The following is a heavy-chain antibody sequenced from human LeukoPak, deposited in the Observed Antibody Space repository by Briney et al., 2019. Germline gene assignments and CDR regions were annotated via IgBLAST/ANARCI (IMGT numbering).Heavy chain of an antibody. CDR3: ATYRQVLLPFES. CDR1: GFSFSTFA. V-gene: IGHV3-23*01. D-gene: IGHD2-8*02. J-gene: IGHJ4*02. Sequence: GGSLRLSCAASGFSFSTFAMIWVRQPPGKGLEWVSSIFPSGGEIHYADSVRGRFTISRDNSKSTLSLQMNSLRAEDTAIYYCATYRQVLLPFESWGQGTLVTVSS. CDR2: IFPSGGEI.